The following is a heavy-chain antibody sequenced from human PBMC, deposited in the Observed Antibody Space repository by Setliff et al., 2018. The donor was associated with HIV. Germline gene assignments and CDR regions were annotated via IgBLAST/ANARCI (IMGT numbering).Heavy chain of an antibody. CDR2: VDPSGGST. CDR3: ARDRRAVTSLMVVVSLKNGMDV. D-gene: IGHD3-22*01. Sequence: ASVKVSCKASGYIFTSYYMHWLRQVPGQGLEWMGIVDPSGGSTHYAQKFEGRVTMTRDTSTSTFHMELSSLTSEDRAIYYCARDRRAVTSLMVVVSLKNGMDVWGQGTTVTVSS. J-gene: IGHJ6*02. CDR1: GYIFTSYY. V-gene: IGHV1-46*01.